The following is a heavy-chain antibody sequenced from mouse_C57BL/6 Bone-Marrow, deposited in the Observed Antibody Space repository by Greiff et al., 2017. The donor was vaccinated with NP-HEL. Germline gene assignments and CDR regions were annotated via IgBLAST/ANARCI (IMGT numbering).Heavy chain of an antibody. CDR2: SRNKANDYTT. Sequence: EVKLVESGGGLVQSGRSLRLSCATSGFTFSDFYMEWVRQAPGKGLEWIAASRNKANDYTTEYSASVKGRFIVSRDTSQSILYLQMNALRAEDTAIYYCARDAVYDGYLYYAMDYWGQGTSVTVSS. D-gene: IGHD2-3*01. CDR3: ARDAVYDGYLYYAMDY. J-gene: IGHJ4*01. V-gene: IGHV7-1*01. CDR1: GFTFSDFY.